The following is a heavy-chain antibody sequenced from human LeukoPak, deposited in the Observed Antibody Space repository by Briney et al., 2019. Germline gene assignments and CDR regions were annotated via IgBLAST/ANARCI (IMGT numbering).Heavy chain of an antibody. CDR1: GGSFSGYY. Sequence: SETLSLTCAVYGGSFSGYYWSWIRQPPGKGLEWIGEINHSGSTNYNPSLKSRVTISVDTSKNQFSLKLSSVTAADTAVYYCARPLTLGYCSSTSCSRHGWFDPWGQGTLVTVSS. CDR2: INHSGST. CDR3: ARPLTLGYCSSTSCSRHGWFDP. D-gene: IGHD2-2*01. J-gene: IGHJ5*02. V-gene: IGHV4-34*01.